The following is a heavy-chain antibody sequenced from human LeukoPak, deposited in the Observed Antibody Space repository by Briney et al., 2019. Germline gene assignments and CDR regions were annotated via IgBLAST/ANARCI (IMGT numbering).Heavy chain of an antibody. V-gene: IGHV4-4*02. Sequence: SGTLSLTCAVSGGSISSSNWWSWVRQPPGKGLEWIGEIYHSGSTNYNPSLKSRVTISVDKSKNQFSLKLSSVTAADTAVYYCARRVAAAGTPFDYWGQGTLVTVSS. CDR3: ARRVAAAGTPFDY. J-gene: IGHJ4*02. D-gene: IGHD6-13*01. CDR2: IYHSGST. CDR1: GGSISSSNW.